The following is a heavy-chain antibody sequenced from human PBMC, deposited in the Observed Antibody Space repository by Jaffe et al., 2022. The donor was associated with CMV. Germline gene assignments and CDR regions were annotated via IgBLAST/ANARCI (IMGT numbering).Heavy chain of an antibody. CDR2: IYYSGST. CDR1: GGSISSSSYY. J-gene: IGHJ6*03. CDR3: ASLNMEEGSPNAYYYYYMDV. D-gene: IGHD3-10*01. V-gene: IGHV4-39*01. Sequence: QLQLQESGPGLVKPSETLSLTCTVSGGSISSSSYYWGWIRQPPGKGLEWIGSIYYSGSTYYNPSLKSRVTISVDTSKNQFSLKLSSVTAADTAVYYCASLNMEEGSPNAYYYYYMDVWGKGTTVTVSS.